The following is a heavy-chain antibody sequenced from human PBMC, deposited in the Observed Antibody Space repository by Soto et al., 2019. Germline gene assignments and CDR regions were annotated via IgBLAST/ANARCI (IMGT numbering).Heavy chain of an antibody. Sequence: PGGSLRLSCVASGFTFSDQYIDWVRQAPGKGLEWVGRSANKANSGSGGSTYYADSVKGRFTISRDNSKNTLYLQMNSLRAEDTAVYYCAKDCVPIFGVAGHYVMDVWGQGTTVTVSS. V-gene: IGHV3-23*01. D-gene: IGHD3-3*01. J-gene: IGHJ6*02. CDR3: AKDCVPIFGVAGHYVMDV. CDR1: GFTFSDQY. CDR2: NSGSGGST.